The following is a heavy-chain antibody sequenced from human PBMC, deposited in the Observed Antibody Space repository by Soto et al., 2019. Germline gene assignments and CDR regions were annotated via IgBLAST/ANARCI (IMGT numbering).Heavy chain of an antibody. CDR3: AKDSTLLWSGYAYGMDV. J-gene: IGHJ6*02. CDR1: GYSFTSYW. Sequence: GESLKISCEGSGYSFTSYWIGWVRQMPGKGPEWMGIIYPGNSNTRYSPSFQGQVTISADNSKNTLYLQMNSLRAEDTAVYYCAKDSTLLWSGYAYGMDVWGQGTTVTVSS. V-gene: IGHV5-51*01. D-gene: IGHD3-3*01. CDR2: IYPGNSNT.